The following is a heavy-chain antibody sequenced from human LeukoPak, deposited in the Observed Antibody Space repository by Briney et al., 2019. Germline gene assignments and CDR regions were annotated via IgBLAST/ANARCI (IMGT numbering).Heavy chain of an antibody. Sequence: SVTVSYKAYGTTFSSYAISWVRPAPVPGLAWMVVLIPICGTANSAQKFQVRVTITADESTSTAYMELSSLRSEDTAVYYCARHTIFGVVPFDYWGQGALVTVSS. CDR1: GTTFSSYA. J-gene: IGHJ4*02. D-gene: IGHD3-3*01. CDR2: LIPICGTA. V-gene: IGHV1-69*13. CDR3: ARHTIFGVVPFDY.